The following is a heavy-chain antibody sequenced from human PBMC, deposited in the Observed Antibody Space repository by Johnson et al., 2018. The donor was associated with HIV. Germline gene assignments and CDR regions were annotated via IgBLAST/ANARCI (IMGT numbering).Heavy chain of an antibody. CDR3: AILPDYYDSSGYYHDDAFDI. J-gene: IGHJ3*02. V-gene: IGHV3-33*01. CDR2: IWYDGTTK. Sequence: QVQLVESGGGLVKPGGSLRLSCVASGFSFGSYAMHWARQAPGKWLEWVAVIWYDGTTKYYGDSVNGRFTISRDNSKNTLYLQMNSLRAEDTAVYYCAILPDYYDSSGYYHDDAFDIWGQGTMVTVSS. CDR1: GFSFGSYA. D-gene: IGHD3-22*01.